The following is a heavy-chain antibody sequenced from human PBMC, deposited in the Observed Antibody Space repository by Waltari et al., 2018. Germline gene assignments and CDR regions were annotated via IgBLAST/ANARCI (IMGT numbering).Heavy chain of an antibody. CDR1: GGSISSSSYY. J-gene: IGHJ6*02. V-gene: IGHV4-39*01. CDR2: IYYSGRT. D-gene: IGHD3-3*01. Sequence: QLQLQESGPGLVKPSETLSLTCTVSGGSISSSSYYWGWIRQPPGQGLEWIGSIYYSGRTHYNPSLKSRVTISVDTSKNQFSLKLSSVTAADTAVYYCARQNAVGIFGVVIIPEYRSGMDVWGQGTTVTVSS. CDR3: ARQNAVGIFGVVIIPEYRSGMDV.